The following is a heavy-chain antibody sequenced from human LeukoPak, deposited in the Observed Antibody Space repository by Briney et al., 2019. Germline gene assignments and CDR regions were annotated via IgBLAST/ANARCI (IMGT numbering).Heavy chain of an antibody. V-gene: IGHV4-34*01. J-gene: IGHJ4*02. D-gene: IGHD6-13*01. CDR3: ASSSSWYGVFDY. CDR1: GGSFSGYY. Sequence: PSETLSLTCAVYGGSFSGYYWSWIRQPPGKGLEWIGEINHSGSTNYNPSLKSRVTISVDTSKNQFSLKLSSVTAADTAVYYCASSSSWYGVFDYWGQGTLVTVSS. CDR2: INHSGST.